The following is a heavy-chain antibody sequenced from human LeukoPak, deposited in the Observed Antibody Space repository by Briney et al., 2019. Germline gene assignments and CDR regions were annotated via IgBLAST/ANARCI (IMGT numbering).Heavy chain of an antibody. V-gene: IGHV4-34*01. CDR2: MHQSGTT. CDR1: GLTFSDYY. Sequence: GSLRLSCAASGLTFSDYYMSWIRQPPGKGLEWIGEMHQSGTTNYNPSLKSRVTMSVDKSKNQFTLMLSSVTAADTAVYFCASADYYRLDFWGQGTLVTVSS. D-gene: IGHD3-10*01. J-gene: IGHJ4*02. CDR3: ASADYYRLDF.